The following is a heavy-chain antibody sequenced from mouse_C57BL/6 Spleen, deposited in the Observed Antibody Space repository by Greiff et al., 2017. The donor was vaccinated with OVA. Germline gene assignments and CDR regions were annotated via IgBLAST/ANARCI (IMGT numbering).Heavy chain of an antibody. CDR3: ARPHDHPSRGFAY. Sequence: QVQLQQSGPELVKPGASVKISCKASGYAFSSSWMNWVKQRPGKGLEWIGRIYPGDGDTNYNGKFKGKATLTADKSSSTAYMQLSSLTSEDSAVYFCARPHDHPSRGFAYWGQGTLVTVSA. V-gene: IGHV1-82*01. CDR1: GYAFSSSW. CDR2: IYPGDGDT. J-gene: IGHJ3*01. D-gene: IGHD2-3*01.